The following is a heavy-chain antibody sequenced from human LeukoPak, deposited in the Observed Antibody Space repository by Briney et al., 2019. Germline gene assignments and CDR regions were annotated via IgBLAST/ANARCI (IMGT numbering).Heavy chain of an antibody. D-gene: IGHD3-22*01. CDR1: GGSIRSFY. CDR2: IYYSGST. CDR3: TRGDDYYDSSGYYPHGAFDI. Sequence: SETLSLTCSVSGGSIRSFYWSWIRQPPGKGLEWTGYIYYSGSTNYNPSLKSRVTISVDTSKNQFSLKLSSVTAADTAVYYCTRGDDYYDSSGYYPHGAFDIWGQGTMVTVSS. V-gene: IGHV4-59*01. J-gene: IGHJ3*02.